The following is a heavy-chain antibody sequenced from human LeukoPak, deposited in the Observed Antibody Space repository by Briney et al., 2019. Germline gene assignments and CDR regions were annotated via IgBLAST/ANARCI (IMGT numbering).Heavy chain of an antibody. CDR2: TNIDGSNT. D-gene: IGHD3-22*01. J-gene: IGHJ4*02. V-gene: IGHV3-74*01. CDR3: ARYLGGYGDY. Sequence: GGSLRLSCAASGFTFSSYWMHWVRQAPGKGLVWVSGTNIDGSNTGHADSVKGRFTISRDNTKNSLYLQMNSLRAEDTAVYYCARYLGGYGDYWGQGTLVTVSS. CDR1: GFTFSSYW.